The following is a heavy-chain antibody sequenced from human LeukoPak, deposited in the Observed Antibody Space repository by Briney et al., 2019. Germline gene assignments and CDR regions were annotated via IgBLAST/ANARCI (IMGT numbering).Heavy chain of an antibody. CDR3: ARNVIGVVIFDY. V-gene: IGHV3-7*01. D-gene: IGHD3-3*01. Sequence: GGSLRLSCAASGFTLSTYWMSWVRQAPGKGLEWVANIKEDGSEKYYVDSVKGRFTISRDNAKNSLYLQMDSLRDEDTAVYYCARNVIGVVIFDYWGQGTLVTVSS. CDR1: GFTLSTYW. J-gene: IGHJ4*02. CDR2: IKEDGSEK.